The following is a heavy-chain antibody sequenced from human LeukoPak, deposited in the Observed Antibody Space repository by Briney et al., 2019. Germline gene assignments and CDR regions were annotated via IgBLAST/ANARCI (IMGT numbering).Heavy chain of an antibody. V-gene: IGHV1-46*01. CDR3: ARDGKYSSSWYHRKLNWFDP. J-gene: IGHJ5*02. CDR2: INPSGGST. D-gene: IGHD6-13*01. CDR1: GYTFTSYY. Sequence: ASVKVSCKASGYTFTSYYMHRVRQAPGQGLEWMGIINPSGGSTSYAQKFQGRVTMTRDTSTSTVYMELSSLRSEDTAVYYCARDGKYSSSWYHRKLNWFDPWGQGTLVTVSS.